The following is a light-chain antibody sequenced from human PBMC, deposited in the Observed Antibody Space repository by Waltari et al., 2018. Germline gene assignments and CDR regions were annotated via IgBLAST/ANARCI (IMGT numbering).Light chain of an antibody. Sequence: AIQMTHSPSTLSASVGNRITITFRESQAKRYELGCSQQKPEKDPKLLIYAASDIQSGVPSRFSGSGSGTDFSLTISRLQPEDFATYYCLQDYNYPQTFGQGTKVEI. CDR2: AAS. CDR1: QAKRYE. CDR3: LQDYNYPQT. V-gene: IGKV1-6*01. J-gene: IGKJ1*01.